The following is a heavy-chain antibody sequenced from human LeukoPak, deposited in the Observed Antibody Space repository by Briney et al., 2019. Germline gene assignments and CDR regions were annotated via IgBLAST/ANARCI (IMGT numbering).Heavy chain of an antibody. D-gene: IGHD6-19*01. CDR1: GFTFSSYA. CDR2: ISYDGTNK. V-gene: IGHV3-30-3*01. Sequence: GGSLRLSCAASGFTFSSYAMHWVRQAPGKGLEWVAVISYDGTNKYYADSVKGRFTISRDNSKNTLYLQMNSLRAEDTAVYYCARETSSGWEFDYWGQGTLVTVSS. CDR3: ARETSSGWEFDY. J-gene: IGHJ4*02.